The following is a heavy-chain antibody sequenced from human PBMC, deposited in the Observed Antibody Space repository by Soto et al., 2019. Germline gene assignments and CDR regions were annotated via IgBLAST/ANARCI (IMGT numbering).Heavy chain of an antibody. CDR2: INTDGSIT. V-gene: IGHV3-74*01. CDR1: GLIFSNYK. CDR3: ARDTDGLHY. Sequence: EVQLVESGGGLVQPGGSLRLSCAASGLIFSNYKMHWVRQAPGKGLVWVSRINTDGSITDYADSVKGRLTVSRDNLKNTLYLQMNSLRAEDTAVYYCARDTDGLHYWGQGTLVTVSS. J-gene: IGHJ4*02.